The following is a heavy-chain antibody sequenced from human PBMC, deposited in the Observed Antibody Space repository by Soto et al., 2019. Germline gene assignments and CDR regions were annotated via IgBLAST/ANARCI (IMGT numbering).Heavy chain of an antibody. J-gene: IGHJ5*02. Sequence: PSETLSLTCAVSGGSISSGDYYWSWIRQPPGKGLEWIGYIYYSGSTFYNPSLKSRVTISADTSKNQFSLNLNSVTVADSAVYYCARSVFPCGQGTLVTVSS. V-gene: IGHV4-30-4*01. CDR2: IYYSGST. CDR1: GGSISSGDYY. CDR3: ARSVFP.